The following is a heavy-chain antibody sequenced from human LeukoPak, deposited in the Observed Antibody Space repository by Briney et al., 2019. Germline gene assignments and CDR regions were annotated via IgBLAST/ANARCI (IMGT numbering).Heavy chain of an antibody. V-gene: IGHV3-53*01. D-gene: IGHD6-6*01. CDR2: IYSGGST. J-gene: IGHJ4*02. CDR3: AGARDFEY. CDR1: GFTVSSTF. Sequence: GGSLRLSCAASGFTVSSTFLSWVRQAPGKGLEWVSVIYSGGSTYYADSVKGRFTISRDNSKNTLYLQMNSLRAEDTAVYYCAGARDFEYWGQGTLVTVSS.